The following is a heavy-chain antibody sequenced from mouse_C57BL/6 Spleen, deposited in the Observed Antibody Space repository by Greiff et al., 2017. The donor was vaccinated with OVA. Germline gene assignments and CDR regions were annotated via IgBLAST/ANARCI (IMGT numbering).Heavy chain of an antibody. D-gene: IGHD1-1*01. J-gene: IGHJ2*01. V-gene: IGHV14-1*01. CDR1: GFNIKDYY. Sequence: VHVKQSGAELVRPGASVKLSCTASGFNIKDYYMHWVKQRPEQGLEWIGRIDPEDGDTEYAPKFQGKATMTADTSSNTAYLQLSSLTSEDTAVYYCTTRTVVAPGYWGQGTTLTVSS. CDR2: IDPEDGDT. CDR3: TTRTVVAPGY.